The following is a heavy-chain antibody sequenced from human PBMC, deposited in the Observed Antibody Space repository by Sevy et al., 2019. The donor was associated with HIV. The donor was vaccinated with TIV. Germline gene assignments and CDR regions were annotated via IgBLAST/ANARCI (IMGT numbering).Heavy chain of an antibody. V-gene: IGHV1-8*01. CDR1: GYTFTSYD. J-gene: IGHJ6*02. CDR3: ARVREVRRLQRHYYYYGMDV. CDR2: MNPNSGNT. D-gene: IGHD6-25*01. Sequence: ASVKVSCKASGYTFTSYDINWVRQATGQGLEWMGWMNPNSGNTGYAQKFQGRVTMTRNTSISTAYMEPCSLRSEDTAVYYCARVREVRRLQRHYYYYGMDVWGQGTPVTVSS.